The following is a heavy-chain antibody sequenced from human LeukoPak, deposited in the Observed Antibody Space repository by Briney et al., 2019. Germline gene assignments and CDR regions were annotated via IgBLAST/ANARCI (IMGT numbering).Heavy chain of an antibody. CDR1: GFTFSSYS. J-gene: IGHJ6*03. V-gene: IGHV3-21*01. Sequence: GGSLRLSCAASGFTFSSYSMNWVRQAPGKELEWVSSISSSSSYIYYADSVKGRFTISRDDAKNSLSLQMNSLRAEDTAVYYCARSGIKMVRGVIIKSPYHMDVWGKGTTVTVSS. D-gene: IGHD3-10*01. CDR3: ARSGIKMVRGVIIKSPYHMDV. CDR2: ISSSSSYI.